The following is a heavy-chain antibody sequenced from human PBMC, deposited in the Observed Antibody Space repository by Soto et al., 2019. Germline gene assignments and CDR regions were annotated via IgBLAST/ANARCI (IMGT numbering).Heavy chain of an antibody. V-gene: IGHV2-5*02. J-gene: IGHJ6*02. CDR1: GFSLSADGVG. CDR3: AHSRAPRVLDV. CDR2: IYWDDDK. Sequence: QITLKESGPTLVKPTQTLTLTCTFSGFSLSADGVGVGWIRQPPGKALEWLAIIYWDDDKRYSPSLESRLTITKDTSRNQVVLTMTNMDLVDTATYYCAHSRAPRVLDVWGQGTTVTVSS. D-gene: IGHD2-8*01.